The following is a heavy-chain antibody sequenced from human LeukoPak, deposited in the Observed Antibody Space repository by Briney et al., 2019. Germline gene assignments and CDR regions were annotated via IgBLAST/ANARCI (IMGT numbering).Heavy chain of an antibody. CDR2: ISGSGDTT. Sequence: GGSLRLSCVASGFSFVGYGMTWVRQAPGKGLEWVSSISGSGDTTYYADSVKGRFTMSRVNSKNTLYLQMNSLRAEDTAVYYCARARAGIVGATDAFDIWGQGTMVTVSS. J-gene: IGHJ3*02. CDR3: ARARAGIVGATDAFDI. D-gene: IGHD1-26*01. CDR1: GFSFVGYG. V-gene: IGHV3-23*01.